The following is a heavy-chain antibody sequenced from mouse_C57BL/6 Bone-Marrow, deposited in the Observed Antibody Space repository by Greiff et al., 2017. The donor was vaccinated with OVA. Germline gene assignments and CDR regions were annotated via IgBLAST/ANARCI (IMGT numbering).Heavy chain of an antibody. V-gene: IGHV7-3*01. CDR2: IRNKANGYTT. Sequence: EVKLMESGGGLVQPGGSLSLSCAASGFTFTDYYMSWVRQPPGQALELLGFIRNKANGYTTEYSASVKGRFTISRDNSQSILYLQMNALRAEDSATYYCARYDTTTDYWGQGTTLTVSS. J-gene: IGHJ2*01. CDR3: ARYDTTTDY. D-gene: IGHD1-1*01. CDR1: GFTFTDYY.